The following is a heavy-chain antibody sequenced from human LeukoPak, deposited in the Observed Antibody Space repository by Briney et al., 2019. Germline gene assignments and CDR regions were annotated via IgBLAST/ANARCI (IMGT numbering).Heavy chain of an antibody. CDR2: VNSNSGGT. J-gene: IGHJ4*02. D-gene: IGHD5-24*01. CDR1: VYTFTTYY. CDR3: ARETGRDGYKDLDY. Sequence: GASVTVSFKSSVYTFTTYYIHWVRQAPGQGGEGMGWVNSNSGGTNYAQNFQGRVTMTSDTSISTAYMDLSSLTSDDTAVYYCARETGRDGYKDLDYWGQGTLVTVSS. V-gene: IGHV1-2*02.